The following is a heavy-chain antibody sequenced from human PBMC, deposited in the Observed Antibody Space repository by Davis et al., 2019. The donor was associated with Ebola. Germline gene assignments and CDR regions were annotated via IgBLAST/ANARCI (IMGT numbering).Heavy chain of an antibody. CDR2: IYWDDDK. D-gene: IGHD3-3*01. Sequence: SGSMPVNSTQTLLPSCTFSGFSLSTRGAGVGWIRQPPGKALEWLALIYWDDDKRYSPSLKSRLTITKDTSKNQVVLTMTNMDPVDTATYYCAHKEWYGAFDIWGQGTMVTVSS. CDR1: GFSLSTRGAG. V-gene: IGHV2-5*02. CDR3: AHKEWYGAFDI. J-gene: IGHJ3*02.